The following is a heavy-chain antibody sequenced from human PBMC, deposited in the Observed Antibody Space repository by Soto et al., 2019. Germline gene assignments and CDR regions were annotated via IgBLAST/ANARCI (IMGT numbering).Heavy chain of an antibody. CDR2: ISPYNGNT. D-gene: IGHD1-1*01. Sequence: QVQLVQSGAEVKKPGASVKVSCKTSGYTFTNHGISWVRQAPGQGLEWMGWISPYNGNTNYAQKFQGRVTMTTDTAKSTAYMELRSLRCDDRAGYYCARDPLDLSMDVWGLGTTVTVSS. J-gene: IGHJ6*02. CDR3: ARDPLDLSMDV. CDR1: GYTFTNHG. V-gene: IGHV1-18*01.